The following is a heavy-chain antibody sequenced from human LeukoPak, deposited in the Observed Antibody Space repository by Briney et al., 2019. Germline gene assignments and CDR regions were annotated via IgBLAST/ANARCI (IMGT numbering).Heavy chain of an antibody. D-gene: IGHD1-1*01. CDR3: AREPTGDY. J-gene: IGHJ4*02. V-gene: IGHV3-21*01. CDR1: GFTFSSYS. Sequence: PGGSLRLSCAASGFTFSSYSINWVRQAPGKGLEWVSSISSGGTFMYYADSVKGRFTISRDNAKKSVFLQMNSLRAEDSAVYYCAREPTGDYWGQGMLATASS. CDR2: ISSGGTFM.